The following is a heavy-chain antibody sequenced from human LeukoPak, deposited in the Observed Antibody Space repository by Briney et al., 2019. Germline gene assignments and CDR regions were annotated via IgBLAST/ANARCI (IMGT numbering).Heavy chain of an antibody. Sequence: ASVTVSCKPSGFALIYYGISWVRQAPGEGLEWMGWINAETGDTDLAQKFQARLTMTTDRSTTTAYMELRSLRPDDTAVYFCARTVCSGNECFSSDHWGQGTLVTVSS. D-gene: IGHD1-14*01. J-gene: IGHJ4*02. CDR1: GFALIYYG. CDR3: ARTVCSGNECFSSDH. V-gene: IGHV1-18*01. CDR2: INAETGDT.